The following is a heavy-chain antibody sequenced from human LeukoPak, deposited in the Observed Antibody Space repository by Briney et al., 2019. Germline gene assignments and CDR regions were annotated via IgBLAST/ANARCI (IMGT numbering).Heavy chain of an antibody. CDR1: GFNFSSYA. CDR2: ISDSGDST. V-gene: IGHV3-23*01. D-gene: IGHD3-10*01. CDR3: AKYYFGAGSPMFDY. Sequence: TGGSLRLSCVASGFNFSSYAMSWVRQAPGKGLEWVSAISDSGDSTYYADSVKGRFTISRDNSKNTLYLQMNSLRAEDTAVYYCAKYYFGAGSPMFDYWGRGTLVTVSS. J-gene: IGHJ4*02.